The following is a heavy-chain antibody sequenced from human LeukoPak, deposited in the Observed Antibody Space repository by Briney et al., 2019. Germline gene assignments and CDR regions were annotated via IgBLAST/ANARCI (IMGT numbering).Heavy chain of an antibody. CDR3: ARDWIVVANHYYYYGMDV. CDR2: INAGNGNT. Sequence: GASVKVSCKASGYTFTSYAMHWVRQAPGQRLEWMGWINAGNGNTKYSQKFQGRVTITRDTSASTAYMELSSLRSEDTAVYYCARDWIVVANHYYYYGMDVWGQGTTVTVSS. D-gene: IGHD3-22*01. V-gene: IGHV1-3*01. CDR1: GYTFTSYA. J-gene: IGHJ6*02.